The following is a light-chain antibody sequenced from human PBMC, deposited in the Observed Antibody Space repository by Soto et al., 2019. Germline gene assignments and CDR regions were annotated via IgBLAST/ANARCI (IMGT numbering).Light chain of an antibody. Sequence: EIVLTQSPGTLSLSPGERATLSCRASQSINSRYLAWYQQKPGQAPRLLIYGASSRATGIPDRFSGSGSGTDFPLTISRLEPEDFAGYYCQQFGSSPGFTFGPGTKVDIK. CDR3: QQFGSSPGFT. CDR1: QSINSRY. CDR2: GAS. V-gene: IGKV3-20*01. J-gene: IGKJ3*01.